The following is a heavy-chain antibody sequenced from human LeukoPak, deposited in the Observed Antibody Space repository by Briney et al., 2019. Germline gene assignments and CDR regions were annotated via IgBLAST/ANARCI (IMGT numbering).Heavy chain of an antibody. V-gene: IGHV3-NL1*01. CDR1: GFTFSHYG. J-gene: IGHJ5*02. CDR3: AKEGVMITFGGVIADNWFDP. Sequence: GGSLRLSCAASGFTFSHYGMHWVRQAPGKGLEWVSAISGSGGSTYYADSVKGRFTISRDNSKNTLYLQMNSLRAEDTAVYYCAKEGVMITFGGVIADNWFDPWGQGTLVTVSS. D-gene: IGHD3-16*02. CDR2: ISGSGGST.